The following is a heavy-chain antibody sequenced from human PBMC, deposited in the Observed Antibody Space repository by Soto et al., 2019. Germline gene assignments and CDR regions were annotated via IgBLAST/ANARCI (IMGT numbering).Heavy chain of an antibody. J-gene: IGHJ6*02. CDR1: GYSFTSYW. D-gene: IGHD3-22*01. V-gene: IGHV5-51*01. Sequence: PGESLKISCKGSGYSFTSYWIGWVRQMPGKGLEWMGIIYPGDSDTRYSPSFQGQVTISADKSISTAYLQWSSLKASDTAMYYCARQGGRYYYDSSGYYNYYYGMDVWGQGTTVTVSS. CDR2: IYPGDSDT. CDR3: ARQGGRYYYDSSGYYNYYYGMDV.